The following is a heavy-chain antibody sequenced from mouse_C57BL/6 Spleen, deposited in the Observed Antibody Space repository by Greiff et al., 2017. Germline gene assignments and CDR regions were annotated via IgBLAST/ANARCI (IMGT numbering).Heavy chain of an antibody. V-gene: IGHV1-15*01. D-gene: IGHD2-5*01. CDR3: LYSNYFAY. Sequence: QVQLQQSGAELVRPGASVTLSCKASGYTFTDYEMHWVKQTPVHGLEWIGAIAPETGGTAYNQKFKGKALLTADKSSSTAYMELRSLTSEDSAVYYCLYSNYFAYWGQGALVTVSA. J-gene: IGHJ3*01. CDR2: IAPETGGT. CDR1: GYTFTDYE.